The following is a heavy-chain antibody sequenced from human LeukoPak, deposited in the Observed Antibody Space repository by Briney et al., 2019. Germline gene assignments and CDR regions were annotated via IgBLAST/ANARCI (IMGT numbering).Heavy chain of an antibody. Sequence: GASVKVSCKASGGTFSSYAISWVRQAPGQGLEWMGRIIPILGIANYAQKFQGRVTITADKSTSTAYMELSSLRSEDTAVYYCARRREYYYYYGMDVWGQGTTVTVSS. CDR3: ARRREYYYYYGMDV. CDR2: IIPILGIA. J-gene: IGHJ6*02. V-gene: IGHV1-69*04. CDR1: GGTFSSYA.